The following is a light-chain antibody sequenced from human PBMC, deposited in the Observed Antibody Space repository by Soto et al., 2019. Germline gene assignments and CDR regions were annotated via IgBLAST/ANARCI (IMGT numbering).Light chain of an antibody. CDR3: PPRSNWPRLT. CDR1: QSVSSSY. J-gene: IGKJ4*01. V-gene: IGKV3D-20*02. CDR2: GAS. Sequence: EIVLTQSPGTLSLSPGERATLSCRASQSVSSSYLAWYQQKPGQAPRLLIYGASSRATGIPDRFSGSGSGTDFPLTISRLEPEVFAVYYCPPRSNWPRLTFGGGTKVEIK.